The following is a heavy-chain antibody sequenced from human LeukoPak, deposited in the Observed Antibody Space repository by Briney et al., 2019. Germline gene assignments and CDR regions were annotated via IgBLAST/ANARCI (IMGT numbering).Heavy chain of an antibody. J-gene: IGHJ4*02. CDR1: GFTFNTHW. Sequence: GGSLRLSCAASGFTFNTHWMHWVRQAPGKGLVWVSRINADGSTTTYADSVKGRFTISRDNAKNTVYLQMNSLRAEDTAVYYCARDRGHAYFFGYWGQGVLVTVSS. CDR3: ARDRGHAYFFGY. V-gene: IGHV3-74*01. CDR2: INADGSTT. D-gene: IGHD2-2*01.